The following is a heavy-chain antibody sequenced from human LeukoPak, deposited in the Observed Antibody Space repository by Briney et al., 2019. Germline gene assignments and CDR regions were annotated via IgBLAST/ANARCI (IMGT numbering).Heavy chain of an antibody. CDR2: IYYSGST. CDR1: GGSVSSGSYY. D-gene: IGHD2-2*01. J-gene: IGHJ6*04. CDR3: ARDSRDIVVVPAAMPNYYYGMDV. V-gene: IGHV4-61*01. Sequence: SETLSLTCTVSGGSVSSGSYYWSWIRQPPGKGLEWIGYIYYSGSTNYNPPLKSRVTISVDTSKNQFSLKLSSVTAADTAVYYCARDSRDIVVVPAAMPNYYYGMDVWGKGTTVTVSS.